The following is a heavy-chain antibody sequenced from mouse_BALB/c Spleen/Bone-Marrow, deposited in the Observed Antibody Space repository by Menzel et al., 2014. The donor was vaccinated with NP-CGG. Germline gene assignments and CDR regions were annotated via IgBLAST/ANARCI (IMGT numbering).Heavy chain of an antibody. CDR2: IRNKANGYTT. CDR1: GFTFTDYY. J-gene: IGHJ1*01. CDR3: ARDENVGIYWYFDV. Sequence: EVKLVESGGGSVQPGGSLRLSCATSGFTFTDYYMSWVRQPPGKALEWLGFIRNKANGYTTEYSASVKGRFTISRDNSQRILYLQMYTLRAEDSATYYCARDENVGIYWYFDVWGAGTTVIVSS. V-gene: IGHV7-3*02.